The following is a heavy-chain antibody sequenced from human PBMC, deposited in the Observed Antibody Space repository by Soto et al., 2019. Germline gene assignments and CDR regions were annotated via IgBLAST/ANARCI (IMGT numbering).Heavy chain of an antibody. CDR3: TRAESPENAYFFDD. D-gene: IGHD1-1*01. CDR2: IRNQSYSATI. J-gene: IGHJ4*02. CDR1: GFNFPNYA. Sequence: PGGSLRLSCTTSGFNFPNYAMNWVRQAPGKGLEWVGLIRNQSYSATIEYAASVKGRFIISRDDSKSIAYLQMSSLKTEDSAVYFCTRAESPENAYFFDDWGQGTQVTVSS. V-gene: IGHV3-49*04.